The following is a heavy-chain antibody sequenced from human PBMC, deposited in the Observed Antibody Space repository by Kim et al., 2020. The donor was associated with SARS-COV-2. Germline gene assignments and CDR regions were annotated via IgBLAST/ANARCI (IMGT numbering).Heavy chain of an antibody. CDR3: ARRPIVVVRAAPPPNWLDP. CDR2: MNPNSGNT. CDR1: GYTFTSYD. V-gene: IGHV1-8*01. D-gene: IGHD2-2*01. J-gene: IGHJ5*02. Sequence: ASVKVSCKASGYTFTSYDINWVRQATGQGLEWMGWMNPNSGNTGYAQKFQGRVTMTRNTSISTAYMELSSLRSEDTAVYYCARRPIVVVRAAPPPNWLDPWGQGTLVTVSS.